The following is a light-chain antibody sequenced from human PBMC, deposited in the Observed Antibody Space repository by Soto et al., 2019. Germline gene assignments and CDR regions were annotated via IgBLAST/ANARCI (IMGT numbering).Light chain of an antibody. Sequence: QSVLTQPPSASGTPGQRVTISCSGSGSNIGSNSVNWYQQLPGTAPKLLMFSNNQRPSGVPDRFSGSKSGTSASLAISGLQSEDEADYYCPSCDDSLNGQVVFGGGTKLTVL. V-gene: IGLV1-44*01. J-gene: IGLJ2*01. CDR1: GSNIGSNS. CDR3: PSCDDSLNGQVV. CDR2: SNN.